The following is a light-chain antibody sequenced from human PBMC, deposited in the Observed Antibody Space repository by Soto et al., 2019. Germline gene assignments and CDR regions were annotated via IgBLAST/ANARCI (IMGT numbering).Light chain of an antibody. CDR3: QQHYQWPLT. Sequence: EIVMTQSPATLSVSPGERATLSCRASQSVSGKLVWYQQKPGQAPRLLIYAASTRATGVPARFRARGSGTDFTLTISGLQLEDFAVYYCQQHYQWPLTFGGGTKVETK. J-gene: IGKJ4*01. CDR2: AAS. CDR1: QSVSGK. V-gene: IGKV3D-15*01.